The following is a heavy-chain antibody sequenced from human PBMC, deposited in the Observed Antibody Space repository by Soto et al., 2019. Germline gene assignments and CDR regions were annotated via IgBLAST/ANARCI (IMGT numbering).Heavy chain of an antibody. Sequence: SLRLSCAASGFTFSSYGMHWVRQAPGKGLEWVAVIWYDGSNKYYADSVKGRFTISRDNSKNTLYLQMNSLRAEDTAVYYCARDQYYYGSGEYGMDVWGQGTTVTVSS. CDR1: GFTFSSYG. CDR3: ARDQYYYGSGEYGMDV. D-gene: IGHD3-10*01. CDR2: IWYDGSNK. J-gene: IGHJ6*02. V-gene: IGHV3-33*01.